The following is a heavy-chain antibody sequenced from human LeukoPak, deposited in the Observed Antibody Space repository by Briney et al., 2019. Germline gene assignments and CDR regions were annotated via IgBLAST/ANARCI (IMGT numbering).Heavy chain of an antibody. CDR3: VKSNNLGGDY. V-gene: IGHV3-23*01. CDR1: GFTFSSYA. CDR2: ISGSGGGT. Sequence: GGSLRLSCAASGFTFSSYAMSRVRQAPGKGLEWVSSISGSGGGTFYADSVKGRFTISRDNSKKTVYLQMQSLRVEDTAVYYCVKSNNLGGDYWGQGTLVTVSS. D-gene: IGHD1/OR15-1a*01. J-gene: IGHJ4*02.